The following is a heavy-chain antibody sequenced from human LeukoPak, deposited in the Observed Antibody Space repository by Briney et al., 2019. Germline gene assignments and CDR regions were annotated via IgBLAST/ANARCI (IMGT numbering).Heavy chain of an antibody. CDR3: ARDPFWSGYTFDY. D-gene: IGHD3-3*01. V-gene: IGHV4-34*01. CDR2: INHSGST. CDR1: GGSFSGYY. Sequence: SETLSLTCAVYGGSFSGYYWSWIRQPPRKGLEWIGEINHSGSTNYNPSLKSRVTISVDTSKNQFSLKLSSVTAADTAVYYCARDPFWSGYTFDYWGQGTLVTVSS. J-gene: IGHJ4*02.